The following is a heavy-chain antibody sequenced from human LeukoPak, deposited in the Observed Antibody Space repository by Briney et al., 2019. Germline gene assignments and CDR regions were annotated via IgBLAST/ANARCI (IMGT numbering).Heavy chain of an antibody. V-gene: IGHV3-21*01. Sequence: GGSLRLSCAASEFNFRSYSMAWVRQAPGKGLEWVSSISSSSSSIYYADPVKGRFTISRDNAKNSLFLQMNSLRDEDTAVYYCARPAGPWSDFQHWGQGTLVTVSS. D-gene: IGHD6-13*01. CDR3: ARPAGPWSDFQH. J-gene: IGHJ1*01. CDR1: EFNFRSYS. CDR2: ISSSSSSI.